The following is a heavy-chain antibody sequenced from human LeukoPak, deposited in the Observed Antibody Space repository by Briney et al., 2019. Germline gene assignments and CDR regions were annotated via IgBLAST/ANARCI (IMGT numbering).Heavy chain of an antibody. CDR3: ARVAARQLNEAFDI. D-gene: IGHD6-6*01. V-gene: IGHV1-18*01. Sequence: GASVKVSCKASGYTFTSYGISWVRQAPGQGLEWMEWISAYNGITNYGEKLQGRVSMTTDTSTTTAYMELRSLRSDDTAVYYCARVAARQLNEAFDIWGQGTMVTVSP. J-gene: IGHJ3*02. CDR2: ISAYNGIT. CDR1: GYTFTSYG.